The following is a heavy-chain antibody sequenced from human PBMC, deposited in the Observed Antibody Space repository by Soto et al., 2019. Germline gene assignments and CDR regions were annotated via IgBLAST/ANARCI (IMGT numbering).Heavy chain of an antibody. CDR1: GGTFSTFG. CDR2: IIPFFGTA. J-gene: IGHJ4*02. Sequence: SVKVSCKASGGTFSTFGISLVREAPGQGLEWMGGIIPFFGTARYSQKFEDRITITADESTNTVYMDLRSLTSEDTAIYYCAKSAPMDAGDKYYYDFWGQGALVTVSS. D-gene: IGHD4-17*01. V-gene: IGHV1-69*13. CDR3: AKSAPMDAGDKYYYDF.